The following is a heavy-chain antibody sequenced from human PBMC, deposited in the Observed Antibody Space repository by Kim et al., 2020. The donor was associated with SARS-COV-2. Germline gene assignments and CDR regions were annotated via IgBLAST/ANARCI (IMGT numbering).Heavy chain of an antibody. CDR3: TTESERYNWNYDAFDI. J-gene: IGHJ3*02. CDR1: GSTVSEVP. V-gene: IGHV1-24*01. CDR2: FDPEKAET. Sequence: ASVKVSCKVSGSTVSEVPIHWVRQAPGKGLEWMGGFDPEKAETTYTQKFLGRLTMTEDTSRDTAYIELSNLRSDDTAIYYCTTESERYNWNYDAFDIWGQGTQVTVSS. D-gene: IGHD1-7*01.